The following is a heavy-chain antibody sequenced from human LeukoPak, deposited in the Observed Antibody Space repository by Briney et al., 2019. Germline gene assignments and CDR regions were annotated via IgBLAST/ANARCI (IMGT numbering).Heavy chain of an antibody. Sequence: ASETLSLTCTVSGGSISSTYSWGWIRQPPGKGLEWIGNIYYSGHTYYSPSLKSRVTISVDTSKNQFSLKLSSVTAADTAVYYCARVEGNSSGWYGGDWGQGTLVTVSS. D-gene: IGHD6-19*01. CDR3: ARVEGNSSGWYGGD. J-gene: IGHJ4*02. CDR1: GGSISSTYS. V-gene: IGHV4-39*07. CDR2: IYYSGHT.